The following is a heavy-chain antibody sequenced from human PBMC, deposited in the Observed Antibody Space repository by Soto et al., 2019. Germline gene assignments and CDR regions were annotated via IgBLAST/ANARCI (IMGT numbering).Heavy chain of an antibody. CDR2: IYYSGST. Sequence: SETLSLTCTVSGGSISSSSYYWGWIRQPPGKGLEWIGSIYYSGSTYYNPSLKSRVTISVDTSKNQFSLKLSSVTAADTAVYYCEIERRRDGCTRVDYWGQGTLVTVSS. CDR3: EIERRRDGCTRVDY. CDR1: GGSISSSSYY. D-gene: IGHD6-19*01. V-gene: IGHV4-39*02. J-gene: IGHJ4*02.